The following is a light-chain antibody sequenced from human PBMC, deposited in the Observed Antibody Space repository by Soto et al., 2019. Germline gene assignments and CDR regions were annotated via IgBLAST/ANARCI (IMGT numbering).Light chain of an antibody. V-gene: IGLV2-11*02. CDR1: SSDVGEYNY. CDR2: DVN. J-gene: IGLJ1*01. CDR3: CSYAGRYTFI. Sequence: QSVLTQPRSVSGSPGQAVTISCTGTSSDVGEYNYVSWYQQHPGKAPKLMIYDVNKRPSGVPHRFSGSKSGNTASLTISGLQAEDEADYYCCSYAGRYTFIFGTGTKVT.